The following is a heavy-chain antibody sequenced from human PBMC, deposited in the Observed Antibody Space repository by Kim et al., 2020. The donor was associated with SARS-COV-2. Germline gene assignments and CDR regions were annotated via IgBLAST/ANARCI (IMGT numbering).Heavy chain of an antibody. CDR3: ARDYRGDYYDSSGQGDAFDI. J-gene: IGHJ3*02. Sequence: SVKVSCKASGGTFSSYAISWVRQAPGQGLEWMGGIIPIFGTANYAQKFQGRVTITVDESTSTAYMELSSLRSEDTAVYYCARDYRGDYYDSSGQGDAFDIWGQGTMVTVSS. D-gene: IGHD3-22*01. CDR2: IIPIFGTA. CDR1: GGTFSSYA. V-gene: IGHV1-69*13.